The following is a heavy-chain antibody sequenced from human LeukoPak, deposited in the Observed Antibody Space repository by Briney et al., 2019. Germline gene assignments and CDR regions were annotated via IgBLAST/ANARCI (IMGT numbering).Heavy chain of an antibody. CDR3: ARGAPPKQSFDY. D-gene: IGHD4-11*01. Sequence: ASVKVSCKASGYTFIGYYMHWVRQAPGQGLEWMGWINPNSGATNYAQKLQGRVTMTTDTSTSTAYMELRSLRSDDTAVYYCARGAPPKQSFDYWGQGTLVTVSS. J-gene: IGHJ4*02. CDR2: INPNSGAT. CDR1: GYTFIGYY. V-gene: IGHV1-2*02.